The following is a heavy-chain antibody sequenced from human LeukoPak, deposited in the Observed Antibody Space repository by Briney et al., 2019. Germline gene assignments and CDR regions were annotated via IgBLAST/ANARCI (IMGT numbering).Heavy chain of an antibody. CDR1: GFTFTSSA. J-gene: IGHJ6*02. Sequence: ASVKVSCKASGFTFTSSAMQRVRQARGQRLEWIGWIVVGSGNTNYAQKFQERVTITRDMSTSTAYMELSSLRSEDTAVYYCAAGPSYYDSSGYYYYYGMDVWGQGTTVTVSS. V-gene: IGHV1-58*02. CDR2: IVVGSGNT. CDR3: AAGPSYYDSSGYYYYYGMDV. D-gene: IGHD3-22*01.